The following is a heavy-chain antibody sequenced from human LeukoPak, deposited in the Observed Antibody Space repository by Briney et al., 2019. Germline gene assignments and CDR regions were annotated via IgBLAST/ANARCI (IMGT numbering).Heavy chain of an antibody. V-gene: IGHV3-21*01. CDR1: GFTFSSYS. Sequence: GGSLRLSCAASGFTFSSYSMNWVRQAPGKGLEWVSSISSSSGYIYYADSVKGRFTIFRDNAKNSLYLQMNSLRAEDTAVYYCARMIVSSLYYFDCWGRGTLVTVSS. D-gene: IGHD5/OR15-5a*01. CDR3: ARMIVSSLYYFDC. CDR2: ISSSSGYI. J-gene: IGHJ4*02.